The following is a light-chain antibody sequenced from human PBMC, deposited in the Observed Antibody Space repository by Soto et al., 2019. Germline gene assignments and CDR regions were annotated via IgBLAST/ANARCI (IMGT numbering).Light chain of an antibody. Sequence: SYELTQPPSVSVAPGQTAKITCGGDKIGSKIVHCYKQRPCQAPVAVVFDATDRPSGVSSRFSGSKSGNTASLTISGLQAEDEADYYCSSYTKSSTRVFGTGTKVT. CDR3: SSYTKSSTRV. V-gene: IGLV3-21*02. CDR1: KIGSKI. J-gene: IGLJ1*01. CDR2: DAT.